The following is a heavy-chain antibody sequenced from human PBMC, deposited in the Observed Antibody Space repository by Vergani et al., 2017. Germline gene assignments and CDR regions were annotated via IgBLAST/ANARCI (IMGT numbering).Heavy chain of an antibody. CDR2: IYYSGST. CDR1: GASIRSSNYY. CDR3: ARHSTVEWLVKLGWIDP. J-gene: IGHJ5*02. V-gene: IGHV4-39*01. Sequence: QLQLQESGPGLVKPSATLSLTCTVSGASIRSSNYYWGWIRQPPGKGLEWIASIYYSGSTYYNPSLKSRVTISVDTSTIQLSLKLSSGTAANTXGYFCARHSTVEWLVKLGWIDPWVQGILVTVSS. D-gene: IGHD6-19*01.